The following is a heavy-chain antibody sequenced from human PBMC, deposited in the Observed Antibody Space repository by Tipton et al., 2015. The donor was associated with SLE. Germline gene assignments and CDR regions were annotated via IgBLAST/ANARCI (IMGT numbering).Heavy chain of an antibody. CDR1: GFTLSIYS. Sequence: SLRLSCAASGFTLSIYSMNGVRQAPGKGLEWVSAISSSSSHTYYADSVKGRFTISRDNAKNSMYLQMNSLRAEDTAVYYCARVGDGDFDYWGQGTLVTVSS. J-gene: IGHJ4*02. CDR3: ARVGDGDFDY. D-gene: IGHD5-24*01. CDR2: ISSSSSHT. V-gene: IGHV3-21*01.